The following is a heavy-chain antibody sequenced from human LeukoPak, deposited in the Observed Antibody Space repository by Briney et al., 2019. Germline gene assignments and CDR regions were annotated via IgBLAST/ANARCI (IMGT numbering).Heavy chain of an antibody. J-gene: IGHJ3*02. V-gene: IGHV3-21*01. Sequence: GGSLRLSCAASGFTFSSYSMNWVRQAAGKGLEWVSSISSSSSYIYYADSVKGRFTISRDNAKNSLYLQMNSLRAEDTAVYYCAREGTMVLAFDIWGQGTMVTVSS. CDR2: ISSSSSYI. CDR3: AREGTMVLAFDI. D-gene: IGHD3-10*01. CDR1: GFTFSSYS.